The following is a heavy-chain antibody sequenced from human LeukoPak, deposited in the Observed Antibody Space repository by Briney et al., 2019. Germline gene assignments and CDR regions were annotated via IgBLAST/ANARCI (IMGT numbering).Heavy chain of an antibody. V-gene: IGHV1-46*01. CDR2: INPSGGST. CDR3: ARVGSTGYFDY. J-gene: IGHJ4*02. Sequence: ASVKVSCKASGYTFTSYYMHWVRQAPGRGLEWMGIINPSGGSTSYAQKFQGRVTMSRDTSTSTVYMELSSLRSEDTAVYYCARVGSTGYFDYWGQGTLVIVSS. CDR1: GYTFTSYY.